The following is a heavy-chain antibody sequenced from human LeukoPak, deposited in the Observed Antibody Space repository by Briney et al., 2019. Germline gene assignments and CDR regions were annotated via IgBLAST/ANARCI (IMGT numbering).Heavy chain of an antibody. CDR1: GGSISSGSYY. J-gene: IGHJ4*02. V-gene: IGHV4-61*02. Sequence: TPSETLSLTCTVSGGSISSGSYYWSWIRQPAVKGLEWIGRIYTSGSTNYNPSLKSRVTISVDTSKNQFSLKLSSVTAADTAVYYCARSSWVDTAFDYWGQGTLVTVSS. CDR3: ARSSWVDTAFDY. D-gene: IGHD5-18*01. CDR2: IYTSGST.